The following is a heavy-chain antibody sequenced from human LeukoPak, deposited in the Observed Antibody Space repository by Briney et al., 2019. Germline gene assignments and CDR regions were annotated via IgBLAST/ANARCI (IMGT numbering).Heavy chain of an antibody. V-gene: IGHV4-59*12. Sequence: SETLSLTCTVSGVSIFSTYWNWVRQPPGKGLEWIGYVHCSGSTNYNPSLKSRVTISVDTSKSQFSLKLSSATAADTAVYYCATGRSIRYFDYWGQGTLLTVSS. D-gene: IGHD3-9*01. CDR3: ATGRSIRYFDY. CDR1: GVSIFSTY. CDR2: VHCSGST. J-gene: IGHJ4*02.